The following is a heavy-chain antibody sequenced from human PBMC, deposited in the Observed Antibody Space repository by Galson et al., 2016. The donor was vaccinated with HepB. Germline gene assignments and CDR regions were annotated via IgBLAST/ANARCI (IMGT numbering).Heavy chain of an antibody. V-gene: IGHV3-7*04. CDR1: GFTLSRYW. CDR2: IKEDGSEK. Sequence: SLRLSCAGSGFTLSRYWMSWVRQAPGKGLEWVANIKEDGSEKKYVDSVKGRFTISRDNAKNSVYLQMNSLRAEDTAVYYCTRDIAAFGGVMERGQGTLVTISS. D-gene: IGHD3-16*01. CDR3: TRDIAAFGGVME. J-gene: IGHJ4*02.